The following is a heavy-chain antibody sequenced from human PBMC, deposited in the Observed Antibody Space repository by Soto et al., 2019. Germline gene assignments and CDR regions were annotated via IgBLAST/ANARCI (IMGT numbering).Heavy chain of an antibody. CDR1: GGSISSGDYY. Sequence: SETLSLTCTVSGGSISSGDYYWSWIRQPPGKGLEWIGYIYYSGSTYYNPSLKSLVTISVDTSKNQFSLKLSSLTAADTAVYYCASGLAYYYDSSGYYYRKRKLTGSDYWGQGTLVTVSS. V-gene: IGHV4-30-4*01. D-gene: IGHD3-22*01. CDR2: IYYSGST. CDR3: ASGLAYYYDSSGYYYRKRKLTGSDY. J-gene: IGHJ4*02.